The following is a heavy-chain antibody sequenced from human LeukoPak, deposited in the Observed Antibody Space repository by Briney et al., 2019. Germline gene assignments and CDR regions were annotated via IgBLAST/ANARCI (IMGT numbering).Heavy chain of an antibody. CDR1: GFTFSSYW. CDR2: IKQDGSEK. J-gene: IGHJ3*02. V-gene: IGHV3-7*03. D-gene: IGHD3-22*01. CDR3: ARAGDSSGYYYGAFDI. Sequence: GGSLRLSCVASGFTFSSYWMSWVRQAPGKGLEWVANIKQDGSEKYYVDSVKGRITISRDNAKNSLYLQMNSLRADDTAVYYCARAGDSSGYYYGAFDIWGQGTMVTVSS.